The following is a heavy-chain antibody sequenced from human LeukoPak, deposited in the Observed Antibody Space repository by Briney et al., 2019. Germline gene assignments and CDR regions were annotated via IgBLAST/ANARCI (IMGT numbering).Heavy chain of an antibody. V-gene: IGHV3-21*01. D-gene: IGHD7-27*01. CDR3: ARVQGQTGNFDY. CDR2: ISGASGAT. CDR1: GFTFSSYA. Sequence: GGSLRLSCADSGFTFSSYAMTWVRQAPGKGLEWVSTISGASGATYYADSVKGRFTISRDNAKNSLSLQMNSLRVEDTGLYYCARVQGQTGNFDYWGQGTLVTVSS. J-gene: IGHJ4*02.